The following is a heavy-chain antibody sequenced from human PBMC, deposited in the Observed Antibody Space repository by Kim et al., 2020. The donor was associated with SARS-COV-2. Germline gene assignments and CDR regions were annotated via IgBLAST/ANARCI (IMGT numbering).Heavy chain of an antibody. CDR3: ARHYYDSSDYYSLDY. J-gene: IGHJ4*02. D-gene: IGHD3-22*01. Sequence: PSFQGQVTISADKSISTAYLQWSSLKASDTAMYYCARHYYDSSDYYSLDYWGQGTLVTVSS. V-gene: IGHV5-51*01.